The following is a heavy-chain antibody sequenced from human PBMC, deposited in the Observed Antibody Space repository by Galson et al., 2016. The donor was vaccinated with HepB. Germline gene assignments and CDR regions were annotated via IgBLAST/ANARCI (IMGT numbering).Heavy chain of an antibody. CDR3: ARVAVVAYANDY. D-gene: IGHD3-22*01. V-gene: IGHV3-48*02. CDR2: ISSSSRTI. CDR1: GFTFSSYS. J-gene: IGHJ4*02. Sequence: SLRLSFAASGFTFSSYSINWVRQAPGKRLEWVSYISSSSRTISYADSVKGRFTSSRDNARNSLYLQMNSLRDEDTAVYYCARVAVVAYANDYWGQGTLVTVSS.